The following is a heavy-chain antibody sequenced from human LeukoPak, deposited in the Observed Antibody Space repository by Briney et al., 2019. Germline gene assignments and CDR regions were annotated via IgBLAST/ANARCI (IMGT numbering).Heavy chain of an antibody. V-gene: IGHV3-53*01. CDR3: ARDLTTGIDY. CDR1: GFTVSSNY. D-gene: IGHD4-17*01. J-gene: IGHJ4*02. CDR2: IYSGGRT. Sequence: GGSLRLSCVASGFTVSSNYMSWVRQAPGKGLEWVSVIYSGGRTYYADSVKGRFTISRDSSKNTLYLQMNSLRAEDTAVYYCARDLTTGIDYWGQGTLVTVSS.